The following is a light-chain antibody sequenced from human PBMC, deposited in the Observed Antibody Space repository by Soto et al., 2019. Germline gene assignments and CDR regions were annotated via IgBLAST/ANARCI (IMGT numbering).Light chain of an antibody. CDR2: TTN. V-gene: IGLV8-61*01. J-gene: IGLJ3*02. CDR3: VLYMGSGIWV. Sequence: AVVTQEPSFSVSPGRTVTLTCGLSSGSVSSSYYPSWYQQTPGQSPRTLIYTTNTRSSGVPDRFSGSIVGNKAALTITGAQADDESDYYCVLYMGSGIWVFGGGTKLTVL. CDR1: SGSVSSSYY.